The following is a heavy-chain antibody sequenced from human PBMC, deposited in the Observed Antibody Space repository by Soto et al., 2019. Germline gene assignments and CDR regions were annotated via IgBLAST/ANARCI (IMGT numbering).Heavy chain of an antibody. CDR1: GYTFTNYG. D-gene: IGHD2-15*01. Sequence: ASVKVSCKTSGYTFTNYGLTWVRQAPGQGLEWMGRISIYNGETNYSQNFQGRVTMTTDTSTNTAYMELRSLTSDDTAVYFCARELRCSGGGCYDWFDPWGQGTLVTVSS. J-gene: IGHJ5*02. CDR2: ISIYNGET. CDR3: ARELRCSGGGCYDWFDP. V-gene: IGHV1-18*01.